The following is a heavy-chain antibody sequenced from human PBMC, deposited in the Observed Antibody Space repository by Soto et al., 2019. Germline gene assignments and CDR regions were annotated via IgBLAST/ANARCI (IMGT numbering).Heavy chain of an antibody. J-gene: IGHJ4*02. Sequence: QVQLVEYGGGVVQPGRSLRLSCAASGFTFSTYAMHWVRQAPGKGLEWVTVISYDGSKKYYADSVKGRFTISRDNSKNTLYLQMNSLRAEDTAVYYCAREAYGDMYFDYWGQGTQVTVSS. CDR2: ISYDGSKK. D-gene: IGHD4-17*01. CDR1: GFTFSTYA. V-gene: IGHV3-30-3*01. CDR3: AREAYGDMYFDY.